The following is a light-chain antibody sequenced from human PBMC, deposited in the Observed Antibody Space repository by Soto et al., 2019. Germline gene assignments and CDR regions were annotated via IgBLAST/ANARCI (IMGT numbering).Light chain of an antibody. Sequence: DTPMTQSPSSLSASVGDRVTITCRATQSISSYLNWYQQKPGKAPKLLIYAASSLQSGVPSRFSGSGSGTDFTLTITSLQPEDFATYYCQQSYSIPYTFGQGTKLEI. CDR1: QSISSY. V-gene: IGKV1-39*01. CDR3: QQSYSIPYT. CDR2: AAS. J-gene: IGKJ2*01.